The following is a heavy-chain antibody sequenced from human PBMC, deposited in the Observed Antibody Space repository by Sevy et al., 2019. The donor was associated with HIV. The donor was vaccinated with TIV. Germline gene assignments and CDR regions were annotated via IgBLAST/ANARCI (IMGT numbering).Heavy chain of an antibody. CDR1: GFTFSTYS. J-gene: IGHJ4*02. CDR3: ARGLGRDYGDFFDY. CDR2: ISSSSRYI. D-gene: IGHD4-17*01. V-gene: IGHV3-21*01. Sequence: GGPLRLSCAASGFTFSTYSMNWVRQAPGKGLEWVASISSSSRYIYYADSVKGRFTISRDNAKNSLYLQMNSLRAEDTAVYYCARGLGRDYGDFFDYWGQGTLVTVSS.